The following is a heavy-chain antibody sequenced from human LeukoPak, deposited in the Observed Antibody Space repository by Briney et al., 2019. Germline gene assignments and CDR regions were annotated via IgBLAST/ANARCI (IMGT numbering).Heavy chain of an antibody. CDR3: AGSEWLPRSYFDY. CDR1: GYTFTGYY. J-gene: IGHJ4*02. CDR2: INPNSGGT. Sequence: GASVKVSCKASGYTFTGYYMHWVRQAPGQGLEWVGWINPNSGGTNYAQKFQGRVTMTRDTSISTAYMELSRLRSDDTAVYYCAGSEWLPRSYFDYWGQGTLVTVSS. D-gene: IGHD3-3*01. V-gene: IGHV1-2*02.